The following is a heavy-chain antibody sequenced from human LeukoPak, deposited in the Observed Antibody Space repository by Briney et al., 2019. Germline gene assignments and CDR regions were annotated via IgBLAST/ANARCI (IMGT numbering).Heavy chain of an antibody. CDR3: ARGGFDILSGSYDAFDV. Sequence: GGSLRLSCAASGFTFSSYGMNWVRQAPGKGLEWVSYISYSSSTIYYADFVKDRFTISRDNAKNSLYLQMKSLRAEDTAVYYCARGGFDILSGSYDAFDVWGQGTMVTVSS. V-gene: IGHV3-48*01. D-gene: IGHD3-9*01. CDR1: GFTFSSYG. J-gene: IGHJ3*01. CDR2: ISYSSSTI.